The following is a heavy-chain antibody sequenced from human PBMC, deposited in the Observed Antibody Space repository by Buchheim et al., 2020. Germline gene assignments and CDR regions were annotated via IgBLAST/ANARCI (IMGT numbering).Heavy chain of an antibody. J-gene: IGHJ4*02. CDR2: ISSGGRS. V-gene: IGHV4-4*02. D-gene: IGHD3-3*01. Sequence: QVQLQESGPGLVKPSETLSLTCAVSGGSISGSDWWSWVRQPPGKGLEWVGEISSGGRSNYNPSPKSRVTISIDKARNQLSLKLTSVTAADTAVYYCARENWSGEGGYDCWGQGTL. CDR1: GGSISGSDW. CDR3: ARENWSGEGGYDC.